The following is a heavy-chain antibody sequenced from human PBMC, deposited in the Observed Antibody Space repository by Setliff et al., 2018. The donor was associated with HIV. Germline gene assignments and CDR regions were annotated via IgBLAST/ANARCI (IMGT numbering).Heavy chain of an antibody. Sequence: GGSLRLSCAASGFTFDDYAMHWVRQAPGKGLEWVSGISWNSGSRGYAYSVKVRFTISSDNAKNSLYLQMNSRRAEDTALYYCAKDQGKDYYYDSSGYYSDWGQGTLVTVSS. J-gene: IGHJ4*02. V-gene: IGHV3-9*01. CDR3: AKDQGKDYYYDSSGYYSD. CDR2: ISWNSGSR. CDR1: GFTFDDYA. D-gene: IGHD3-22*01.